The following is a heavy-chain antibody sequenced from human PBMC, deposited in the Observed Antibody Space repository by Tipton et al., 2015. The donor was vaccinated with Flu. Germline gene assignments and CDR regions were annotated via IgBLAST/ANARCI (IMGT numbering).Heavy chain of an antibody. V-gene: IGHV4-38-2*01. CDR3: ARRDYSNYVSEPKNWFDP. CDR2: IHRSGNT. Sequence: TLSLTCSVSGDSIGSDYFRGWIRQPPGKGLEWIGNIHRSGNTYHNPSLKSRVTISVDSSKNQFSLRLSSVTAADTAVYCCARRDYSNYVSEPKNWFDPWGQGTLVTVSS. CDR1: GDSIGSDYF. D-gene: IGHD4-11*01. J-gene: IGHJ5*02.